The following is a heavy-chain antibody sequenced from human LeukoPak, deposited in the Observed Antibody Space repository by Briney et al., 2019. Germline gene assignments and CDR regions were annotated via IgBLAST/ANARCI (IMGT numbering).Heavy chain of an antibody. CDR1: GFTFSNYA. Sequence: GGSLRLSCEASGFTFSNYAMPWVRQAPGKGLEWVAFIRYDGSNKYYADSVKGRFTISRDNSKNTLYLQMNSLRAEDTALYYCAHYYYDSTAYYYFDYWGQGTLVTVSS. CDR3: AHYYYDSTAYYYFDY. V-gene: IGHV3-30*02. CDR2: IRYDGSNK. D-gene: IGHD3-22*01. J-gene: IGHJ4*02.